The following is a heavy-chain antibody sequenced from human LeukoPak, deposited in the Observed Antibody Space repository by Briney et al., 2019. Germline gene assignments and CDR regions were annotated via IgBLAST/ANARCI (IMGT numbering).Heavy chain of an antibody. CDR1: GGSFSGYY. D-gene: IGHD3-9*01. CDR2: INHSGST. Sequence: SETLSLTCDVYGGSFSGYYWSWIRQPPEKGLEWIGEINHSGSTNYNPSLKSRVTISVDTSKNQFSLKLSSVTAADTAVYYCARAGPGSDILTGYLLWGQGTLVTVSS. CDR3: ARAGPGSDILTGYLL. V-gene: IGHV4-34*01. J-gene: IGHJ4*02.